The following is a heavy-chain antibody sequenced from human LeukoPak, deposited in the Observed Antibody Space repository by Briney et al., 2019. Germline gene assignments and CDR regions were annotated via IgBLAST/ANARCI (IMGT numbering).Heavy chain of an antibody. Sequence: GGSVKVSCKASGYTFTSYGISWVRQAPGQGLEWMGWISAYNGNTNYAQKLQGRVTMTTDTSTSTAYMELRSLRSDDTAVYYCARDCLSNYYYYYGMDVWGQGTTVTVSS. CDR1: GYTFTSYG. V-gene: IGHV1-18*01. J-gene: IGHJ6*02. D-gene: IGHD4-11*01. CDR3: ARDCLSNYYYYYGMDV. CDR2: ISAYNGNT.